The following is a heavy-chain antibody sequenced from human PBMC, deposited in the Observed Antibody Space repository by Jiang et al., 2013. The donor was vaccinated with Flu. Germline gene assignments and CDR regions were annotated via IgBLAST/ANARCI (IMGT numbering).Heavy chain of an antibody. J-gene: IGHJ6*02. D-gene: IGHD4-17*01. CDR1: GYTFTSYG. V-gene: IGHV1-18*04. Sequence: SGAEVKKPGASVKVSCKASGYTFTSYGISWVRQAPGQGLEWMGWISAYNGNTNYAQKLQGRVTMTTDTSTSTAYMELRSLRSDDTAVYYCARLPGGDYYYYYGMDVWGQGTTVTVSS. CDR2: ISAYNGNT. CDR3: ARLPGGDYYYYYGMDV.